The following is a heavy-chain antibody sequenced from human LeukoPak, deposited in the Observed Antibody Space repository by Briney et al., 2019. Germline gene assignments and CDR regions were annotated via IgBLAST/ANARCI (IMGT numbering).Heavy chain of an antibody. CDR3: ANYDSSGPGAFDI. Sequence: QAGGSLRLSCAASGFIFSSYAMHWVRQAPGKGLEWVAVISYDGSNKYYADSVKGRFTISRDNSKNTLYLQMNSLRAEDTAVYYCANYDSSGPGAFDIWGQGTMVTVSS. CDR1: GFIFSSYA. D-gene: IGHD3-22*01. CDR2: ISYDGSNK. V-gene: IGHV3-30-3*02. J-gene: IGHJ3*02.